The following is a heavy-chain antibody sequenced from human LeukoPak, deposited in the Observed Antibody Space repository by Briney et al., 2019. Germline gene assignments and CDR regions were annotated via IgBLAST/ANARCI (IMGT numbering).Heavy chain of an antibody. J-gene: IGHJ4*02. Sequence: SVKVSCTASGGSFTNNAVSWVRQVPGQGLEWMGRILPVFGVPTYAEKFLGRVTITADTSTSTVYMELYAVTSEDTAVYFCIRHLEYVRPDSWGQGTLVTVSS. CDR2: ILPVFGVP. D-gene: IGHD3-16*01. CDR1: GGSFTNNA. V-gene: IGHV1-69*04. CDR3: IRHLEYVRPDS.